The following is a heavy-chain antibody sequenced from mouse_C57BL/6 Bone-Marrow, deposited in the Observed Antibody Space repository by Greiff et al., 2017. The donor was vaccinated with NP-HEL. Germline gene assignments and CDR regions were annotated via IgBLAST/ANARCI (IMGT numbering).Heavy chain of an antibody. Sequence: EVQLQQSGPELVKPGASVKISCKASGYTFTDYYMNWVKQSHGKSLEWIGDINPNNGGTSYNQKFKGKATLTVDKSSSTAYMELRSLTSEDSAVYYCARGATARTYYFDYWGQGTTLTVSS. CDR3: ARGATARTYYFDY. CDR2: INPNNGGT. J-gene: IGHJ2*01. D-gene: IGHD1-2*01. V-gene: IGHV1-26*01. CDR1: GYTFTDYY.